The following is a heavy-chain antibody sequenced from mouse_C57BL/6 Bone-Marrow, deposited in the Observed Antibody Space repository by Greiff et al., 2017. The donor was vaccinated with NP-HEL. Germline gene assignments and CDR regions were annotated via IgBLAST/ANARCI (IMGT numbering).Heavy chain of an antibody. J-gene: IGHJ3*01. CDR1: GYAFSSYW. CDR3: APFITTVVANPAWFAY. V-gene: IGHV1-80*01. D-gene: IGHD1-1*01. CDR2: IYPGDGDT. Sequence: VKLVESGAELVKPGASVKISCKASGYAFSSYWMNWVKQRPGKGLEWIGQIYPGDGDTNYNGKFKGKATLTADKSSSTAYMQLSSRTSEDSAVYFCAPFITTVVANPAWFAYWGQGTLVTVSA.